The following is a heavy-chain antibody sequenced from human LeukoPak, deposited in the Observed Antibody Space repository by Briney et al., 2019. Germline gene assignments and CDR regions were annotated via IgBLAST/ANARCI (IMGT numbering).Heavy chain of an antibody. CDR1: GFTVSSNY. D-gene: IGHD2-15*01. Sequence: GSLRLSCAASGFTVSSNYMSWVRQAPGKGLEWVSVIYSGGSTYYADSVKGRFTISRDNSKNTLYLQMNSLRAEDTAVYYCARGGDVVVVAATHDYFDYWGQGTLVTVSS. J-gene: IGHJ4*02. CDR2: IYSGGST. V-gene: IGHV3-66*01. CDR3: ARGGDVVVVAATHDYFDY.